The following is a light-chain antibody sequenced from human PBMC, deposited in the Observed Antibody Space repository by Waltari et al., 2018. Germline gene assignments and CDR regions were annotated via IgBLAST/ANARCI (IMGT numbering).Light chain of an antibody. V-gene: IGKV1-33*01. J-gene: IGKJ4*01. CDR1: QSISSY. CDR3: QQYDKLPLT. CDR2: DAS. Sequence: DIQMTQSPSSLSASVGDRVTITCRASQSISSYLNWYQQKPGKAPKLLVYDASRLQSGVPSRFGGSRSGTYFTFTISSLQAEDAATYYCQQYDKLPLTFGGGTKVDI.